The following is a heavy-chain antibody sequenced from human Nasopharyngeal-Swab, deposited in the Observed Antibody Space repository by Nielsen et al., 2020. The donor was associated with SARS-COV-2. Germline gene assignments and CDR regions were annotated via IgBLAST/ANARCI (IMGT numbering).Heavy chain of an antibody. Sequence: GESLKISCAASGFTFSSSGMDWVRQAPGKGLEWVAVISCDGSNEYYGDFVKGRFTISRDNSKNTLYLQMNSLRVDDTAVYYCAKDVHGDYGGIDYWGQGILVTVSS. CDR2: ISCDGSNE. CDR1: GFTFSSSG. J-gene: IGHJ4*02. V-gene: IGHV3-30*18. CDR3: AKDVHGDYGGIDY. D-gene: IGHD4-17*01.